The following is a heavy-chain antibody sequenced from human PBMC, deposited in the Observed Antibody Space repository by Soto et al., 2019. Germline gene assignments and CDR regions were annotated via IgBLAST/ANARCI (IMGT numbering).Heavy chain of an antibody. D-gene: IGHD2-15*01. V-gene: IGHV1-69*13. J-gene: IGHJ6*02. CDR2: IIPIFGTA. Sequence: ASVKVSCKASGGTFSSYAISWVRQAPGQGLEWMGGIIPIFGTANYAQKFQGRVTITADESTSTAYMELSSLRSEDTAVYYCARVSVVVAAPADNSPYYYYGMDVWGQGTTVTVSS. CDR3: ARVSVVVAAPADNSPYYYYGMDV. CDR1: GGTFSSYA.